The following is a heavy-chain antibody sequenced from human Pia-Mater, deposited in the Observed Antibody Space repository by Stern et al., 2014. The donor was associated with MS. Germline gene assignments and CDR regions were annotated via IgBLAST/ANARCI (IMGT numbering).Heavy chain of an antibody. CDR1: VGTFNVYA. CDR3: ARDGRHTDNYGLDV. J-gene: IGHJ6*02. Sequence: QVQLVQSGAEVKKPGSSVKVSCKASVGTFNVYAINWLRQAPGQGLEWLGGIIPIFGTANYAQKFQGRVTITADESTRTSSMQLSSLRYDDTAVYYCARDGRHTDNYGLDVWGQGTTVTVSS. CDR2: IIPIFGTA. D-gene: IGHD3-9*01. V-gene: IGHV1-69*01.